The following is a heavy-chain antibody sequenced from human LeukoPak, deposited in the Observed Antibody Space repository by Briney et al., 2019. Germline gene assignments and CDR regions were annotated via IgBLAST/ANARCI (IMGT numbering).Heavy chain of an antibody. CDR2: ISSSGSTR. J-gene: IGHJ4*02. CDR1: GFTFSSYE. D-gene: IGHD6-19*01. CDR3: AREIVSAVAGNFDY. Sequence: GGSLRLSCAASGFTFSSYEMNWARQAPGKGLEWVSYISSSGSTRTYADSVKGRFTISRDNGKNSLYLEMNSLRAEDTAVYYCAREIVSAVAGNFDYWGQGTLVTVSS. V-gene: IGHV3-48*03.